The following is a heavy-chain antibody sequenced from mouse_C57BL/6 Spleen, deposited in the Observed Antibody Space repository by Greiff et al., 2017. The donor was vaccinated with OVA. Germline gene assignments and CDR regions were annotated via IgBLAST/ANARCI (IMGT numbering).Heavy chain of an antibody. CDR1: GFTFTSYW. D-gene: IGHD2-1*01. CDR3: SRVNGNYGGCMDY. Sequence: QVQLQQPGAELVKPGASVKLSCKASGFTFTSYWMQWVKQRPGQGLEWIGEIDPSDSNTNYNQKFKGKATLTVDPSSSTAYMQLSNLTSEDAAVYYCSRVNGNYGGCMDYWGQGTSGTVSS. V-gene: IGHV1-50*01. CDR2: IDPSDSNT. J-gene: IGHJ4*01.